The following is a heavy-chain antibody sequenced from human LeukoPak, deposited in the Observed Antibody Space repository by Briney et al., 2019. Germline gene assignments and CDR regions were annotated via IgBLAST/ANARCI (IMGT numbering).Heavy chain of an antibody. CDR2: IKQDGSEK. V-gene: IGHV3-7*01. CDR3: ARCYVPEEHNPALYEAD. CDR1: GFTFSSYW. Sequence: PGGSLRLSCAASGFTFSSYWMSWVRQAPGKGLEWVANIKQDGSEKYYVDSVKGRFTISRDNAKSTAFLQMKSLRVEDTGIYYCARCYVPEEHNPALYEADWGQGILVTVSS. J-gene: IGHJ4*02. D-gene: IGHD3-10*02.